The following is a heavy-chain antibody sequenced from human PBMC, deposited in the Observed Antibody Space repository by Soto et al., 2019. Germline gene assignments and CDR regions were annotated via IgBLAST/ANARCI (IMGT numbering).Heavy chain of an antibody. V-gene: IGHV4-59*08. CDR2: IYYSGST. Sequence: SETLSLTCTVSGGSISSYYWSWIRQPPGKGLEWIGYIYYSGSTNYNPSLKSRVTISVDTSKNQFSLRLSSVTAADTAVYYCARLDYYGSGSFPYFDYWGQGTLVTVSS. J-gene: IGHJ4*02. CDR1: GGSISSYY. D-gene: IGHD3-10*01. CDR3: ARLDYYGSGSFPYFDY.